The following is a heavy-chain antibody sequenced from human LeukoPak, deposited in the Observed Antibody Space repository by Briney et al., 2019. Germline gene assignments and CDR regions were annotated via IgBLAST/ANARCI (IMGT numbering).Heavy chain of an antibody. V-gene: IGHV3-73*01. CDR3: LATGGFDY. CDR1: GFTFSGSP. Sequence: PGGSLRLSCAASGFTFSGSPIHCVRQASGKGLEWVGRIRSKADNYATAYAASVEGRFTISRDDSQNTAYLQMDSLKTEDTAVYYCLATGGFDYWGQGTLVTVSS. J-gene: IGHJ4*02. CDR2: IRSKADNYAT. D-gene: IGHD2-8*02.